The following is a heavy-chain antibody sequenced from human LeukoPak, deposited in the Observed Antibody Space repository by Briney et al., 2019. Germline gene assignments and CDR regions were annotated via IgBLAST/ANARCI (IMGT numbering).Heavy chain of an antibody. D-gene: IGHD3-9*01. CDR3: GRGGYFADAFDI. V-gene: IGHV3-30*03. J-gene: IGHJ3*02. CDR2: ISFDGTNK. CDR1: GFTFGSYG. Sequence: GGSLGLSCAASGFTFGSYGMHWVRQAPGKGLEWVAVISFDGTNKFYADSVKGRFTVSRDNTKNMLYVQVNNLRAEDTAVYFCGRGGYFADAFDIWGQGTIVTVSS.